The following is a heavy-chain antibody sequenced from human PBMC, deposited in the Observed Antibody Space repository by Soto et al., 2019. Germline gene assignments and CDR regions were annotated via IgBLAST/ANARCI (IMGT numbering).Heavy chain of an antibody. CDR2: LIGRDGST. J-gene: IGHJ4*02. V-gene: IGHV3-23*01. Sequence: PGVSLRLSCAASGFTFSSFDMSWVRQAPGKGLEWVSVLIGRDGSTYYTDSVKGRFAISRDNSKNTLYLQMNSLRVDDTALYYCVKGAWLDYWGQGTLVTVSS. CDR3: VKGAWLDY. CDR1: GFTFSSFD. D-gene: IGHD3-16*01.